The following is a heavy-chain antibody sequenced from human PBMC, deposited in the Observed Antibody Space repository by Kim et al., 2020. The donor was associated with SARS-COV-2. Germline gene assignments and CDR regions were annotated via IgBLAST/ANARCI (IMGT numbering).Heavy chain of an antibody. CDR3: ARQTGSGSGTYYNFDY. J-gene: IGHJ4*02. D-gene: IGHD3-10*01. Sequence: SLRGRVTISVDTSKNQFSLKLSSVTAAGTAVYYCARQTGSGSGTYYNFDYWGQGALVTVSS. V-gene: IGHV4-39*01.